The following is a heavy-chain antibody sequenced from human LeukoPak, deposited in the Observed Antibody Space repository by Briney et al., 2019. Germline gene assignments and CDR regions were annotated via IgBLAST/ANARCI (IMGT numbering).Heavy chain of an antibody. V-gene: IGHV4-59*12. CDR2: IYYSGST. D-gene: IGHD2-2*01. CDR3: ARMLWTGRDGMDV. Sequence: SETLSLTCTVSGGSISSYYWSWIRQPPGKGLEWIGYIYYSGSTNYNPSLKSRVTISVDTSKNQFSLKLSSVTAADTAVYYCARMLWTGRDGMDVWGQGTTVTVSS. CDR1: GGSISSYY. J-gene: IGHJ6*02.